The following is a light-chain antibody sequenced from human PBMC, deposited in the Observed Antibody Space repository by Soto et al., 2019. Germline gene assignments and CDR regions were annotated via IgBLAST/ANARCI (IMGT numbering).Light chain of an antibody. Sequence: QSALTQPASVSGSPGQSITISCTGSSSDIGYYNYVSWYQQHPDKAPKVIIYDVTNRPSGVSTRFSGSKSGNTASLTSSGLLAEDEADYYCLSYTTSRTYVFGSGTKLTVL. V-gene: IGLV2-14*01. CDR2: DVT. CDR3: LSYTTSRTYV. CDR1: SSDIGYYNY. J-gene: IGLJ1*01.